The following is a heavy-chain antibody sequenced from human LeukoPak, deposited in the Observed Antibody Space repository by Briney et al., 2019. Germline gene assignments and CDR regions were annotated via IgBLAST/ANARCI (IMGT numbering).Heavy chain of an antibody. CDR1: GGSISSGGYY. V-gene: IGHV4-31*03. CDR2: IYYSGST. CDR3: ARGSYDFWSGGSFDP. J-gene: IGHJ5*02. Sequence: SQTLSLTCTVSGGSISSGGYYWSWIRQHPGKGLEWIGYIYYSGSTYYNPSLKSRVTISVDTSKNQFSLKLSSVTAADTAVYYCARGSYDFWSGGSFDPWGQGTLVTVSS. D-gene: IGHD3-3*01.